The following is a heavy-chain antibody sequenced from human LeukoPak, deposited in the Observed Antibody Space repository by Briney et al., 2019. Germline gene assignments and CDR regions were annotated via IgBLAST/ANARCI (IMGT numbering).Heavy chain of an antibody. CDR2: INPSGGST. D-gene: IGHD2-21*01. Sequence: GASVKVFCKASGYTFTSYYMHWVRQAPGQGLEWMGIINPSGGSTSDAQKLQGRVTMTTDTSTSTAYMELRSLRSDDTAVYYCARLWTFDNYWFDPWGRGTLVTVSS. V-gene: IGHV1-46*01. CDR1: GYTFTSYY. CDR3: ARLWTFDNYWFDP. J-gene: IGHJ5*02.